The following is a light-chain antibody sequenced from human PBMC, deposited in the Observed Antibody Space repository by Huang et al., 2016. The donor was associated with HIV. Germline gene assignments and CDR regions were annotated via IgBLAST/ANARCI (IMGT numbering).Light chain of an antibody. CDR1: RDIASN. CDR2: EAS. V-gene: IGKV1-33*01. Sequence: DIQMTQSPPSLSASVGDTVTITCKASRDIASNLNWYQQKPGEAPKVLIYEASNLEAGVPSMFSGRGSGTHFTFTISRLQPEDGATYYCQQFDNLPLVFGGGTKVEI. CDR3: QQFDNLPLV. J-gene: IGKJ4*01.